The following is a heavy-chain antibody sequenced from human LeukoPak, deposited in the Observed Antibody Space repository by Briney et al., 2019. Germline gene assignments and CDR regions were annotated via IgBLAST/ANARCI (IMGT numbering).Heavy chain of an antibody. D-gene: IGHD1-26*01. Sequence: GGSLRLSCTASGFTFSAYNIHWVRQAPGKGLERVAVVLYDGSDSYFADSVKGRFTISRDNSKNTLSLQMDSLRADDTAAYFCARDLSGSYSVDYWGQGTLVTVSS. CDR2: VLYDGSDS. CDR1: GFTFSAYN. V-gene: IGHV3-30*19. CDR3: ARDLSGSYSVDY. J-gene: IGHJ4*02.